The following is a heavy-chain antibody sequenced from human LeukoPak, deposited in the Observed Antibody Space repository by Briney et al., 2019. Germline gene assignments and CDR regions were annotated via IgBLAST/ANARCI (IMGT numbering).Heavy chain of an antibody. V-gene: IGHV3-21*01. CDR1: GFTFTIYS. CDR3: ARGWSGSWYAFDY. CDR2: ISDSSTYI. J-gene: IGHJ4*02. Sequence: GGSLRLSCAASGFTFTIYSMNWVRQAPGEGLEWVASISDSSTYIFYADSVKGRFTISRDDAKNSLFLQMNSLRAEDTAVYYCARGWSGSWYAFDYWGQGSLVTVSS. D-gene: IGHD6-13*01.